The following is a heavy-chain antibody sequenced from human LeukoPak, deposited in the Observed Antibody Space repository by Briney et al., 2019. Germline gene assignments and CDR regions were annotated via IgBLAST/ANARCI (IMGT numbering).Heavy chain of an antibody. J-gene: IGHJ4*02. CDR2: IWSDGSNK. D-gene: IGHD3-10*01. CDR1: GFTFSYYA. Sequence: PGRSLRLSCSASGFTFSYYAIHWVRQAPGKGLEWVARIWSDGSNKYYADSVKGRITISRDNSKNTVYLQMNSLRAEDTAVYYCARELFSSGSCPDGWGQGTLVTVSS. V-gene: IGHV3-33*01. CDR3: ARELFSSGSCPDG.